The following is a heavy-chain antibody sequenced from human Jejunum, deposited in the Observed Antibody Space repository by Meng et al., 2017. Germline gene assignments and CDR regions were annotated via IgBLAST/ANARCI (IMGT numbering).Heavy chain of an antibody. V-gene: IGHV3-21*01. Sequence: GGSLRLSCIASGFTSSTYSMNWVRQAPGKGLEWVSSINGRSNYKYYADSVKGRFTISRDNAKHSLYLEMNNLGADDTAVYYCARKDGIVGVSSAFDIWGQGTMVTVSS. CDR1: GFTSSTYS. J-gene: IGHJ3*02. CDR2: INGRSNYK. D-gene: IGHD1-26*01. CDR3: ARKDGIVGVSSAFDI.